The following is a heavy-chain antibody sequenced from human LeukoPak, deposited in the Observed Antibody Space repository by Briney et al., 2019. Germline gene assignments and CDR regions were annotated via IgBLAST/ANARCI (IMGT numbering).Heavy chain of an antibody. Sequence: AGGSLRLSCAASGFTSSRYWMHWVRQAPGKGLVWVSRINSDGSSTNYADSVKGRFTISRDNAKNTLYLQMNSLRAEDTAVYYCARDYSTVTTFFDYWGQGTLVTVSS. V-gene: IGHV3-74*01. CDR1: GFTSSRYW. J-gene: IGHJ4*02. D-gene: IGHD4-17*01. CDR3: ARDYSTVTTFFDY. CDR2: INSDGSST.